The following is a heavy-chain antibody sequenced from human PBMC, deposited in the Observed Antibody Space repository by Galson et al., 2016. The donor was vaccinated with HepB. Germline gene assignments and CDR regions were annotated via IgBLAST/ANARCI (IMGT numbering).Heavy chain of an antibody. CDR2: ISSDETDI. Sequence: SLRLSCAASGFNFRSYWMHWVRQVPGKGLVWVSRISSDETDIIYADSVKGRFTVSRDNSKNTLYLQMNNLTPDDTAIYYCARGGGTSSYYYWGMDVWDPGTLVTVSS. D-gene: IGHD1-14*01. CDR3: ARGGGTSSYYYWGMDV. CDR1: GFNFRSYW. V-gene: IGHV3-74*01. J-gene: IGHJ4*02.